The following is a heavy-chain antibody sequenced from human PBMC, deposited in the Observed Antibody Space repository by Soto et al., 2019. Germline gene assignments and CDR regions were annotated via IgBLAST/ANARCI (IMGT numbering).Heavy chain of an antibody. CDR1: GGSISSSNYY. CDR3: ARHRNIVVEVDS. D-gene: IGHD2-21*01. J-gene: IGHJ4*02. CDR2: IYASGNT. V-gene: IGHV4-39*01. Sequence: QLQLQESGPGLVKPSETLSLTCTVSGGSISSSNYYWGWNRQPPGKGLEWIGSIYASGNTYYNPSLEGRVTISVDPSKNQFSLKPASVTAADTAVYYCARHRNIVVEVDSWGQGALVTVSS.